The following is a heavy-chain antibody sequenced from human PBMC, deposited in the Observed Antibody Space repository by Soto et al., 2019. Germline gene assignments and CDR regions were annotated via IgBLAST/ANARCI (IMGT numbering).Heavy chain of an antibody. Sequence: QVQLQQWGAGLLEPSETLSLTCAVYGGSFSGYDWTWIRQPPGTGLEWIGEINHSGSTNYNPSLKSRVTISVDTSKNQFSLKLTSVTAADTAVYYCARDKITGLFDYWGQGTLVTVSS. V-gene: IGHV4-34*01. J-gene: IGHJ4*02. CDR3: ARDKITGLFDY. CDR1: GGSFSGYD. D-gene: IGHD2-8*02. CDR2: INHSGST.